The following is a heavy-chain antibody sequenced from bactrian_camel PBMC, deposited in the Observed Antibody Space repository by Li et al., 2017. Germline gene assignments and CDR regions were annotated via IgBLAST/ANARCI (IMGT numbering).Heavy chain of an antibody. CDR1: RDIYTFYC. CDR3: ATARGFRDPPRTRDFKS. Sequence: HVQLVESGGGSVQAGGSLRLSCTFSRDIYTFYCLGRFRQAPGKEREPVATIYLHGPMTWYADSVRGRFAISRDSPKKIVHLQMDNLKPEDTSIYYCATARGFRDPPRTRDFKSWGQGTQVTVS. J-gene: IGHJ6*01. V-gene: IGHV3-3*01. D-gene: IGHD1*01. CDR2: IYLHGPMT.